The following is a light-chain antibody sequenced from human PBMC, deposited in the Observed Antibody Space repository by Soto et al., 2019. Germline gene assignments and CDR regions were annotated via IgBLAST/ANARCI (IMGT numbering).Light chain of an antibody. Sequence: QSVLTQPPSVSGAPGQRVTISCTGSASNIGADYDAHWYQQLPGAAPQLLIYGNTNRPSGVPDRISGSKSGASAYLSITGLQAEDEADYYCQAYGRSLNGWVFGGGTKLTVL. CDR2: GNT. J-gene: IGLJ3*02. CDR3: QAYGRSLNGWV. V-gene: IGLV1-40*01. CDR1: ASNIGADYD.